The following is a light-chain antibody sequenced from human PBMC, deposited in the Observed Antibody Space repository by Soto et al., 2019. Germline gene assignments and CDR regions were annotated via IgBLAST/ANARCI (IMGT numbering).Light chain of an antibody. J-gene: IGKJ4*01. CDR1: ESITSY. V-gene: IGKV1-39*01. Sequence: DIKMTQSPLSLYASVGVRVTITCRASESITSYLNWYQQKPGKAPKLLIYAASSLHTGVPSRFSGSGFGTDFTLTISSLQPEDFATYFCQETYSSLTFGGGTKVDIK. CDR2: AAS. CDR3: QETYSSLT.